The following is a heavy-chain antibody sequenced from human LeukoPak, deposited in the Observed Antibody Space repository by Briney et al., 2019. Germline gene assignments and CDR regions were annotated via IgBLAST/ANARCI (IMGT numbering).Heavy chain of an antibody. V-gene: IGHV3-48*02. J-gene: IGHJ6*02. CDR1: GFTFSSYS. D-gene: IGHD3-3*01. CDR3: ARDPYYDFWSGYLTSAYYYGMDV. Sequence: HPGGSLRLSCAASGFTFSSYSMNWVRQAPGKGLEWVSYISSSSSTIYYADSVKGRFTISRDNAKNSPYLQMNSLRDEDTAVYYCARDPYYDFWSGYLTSAYYYGMDVWGQGTTVTVSS. CDR2: ISSSSSTI.